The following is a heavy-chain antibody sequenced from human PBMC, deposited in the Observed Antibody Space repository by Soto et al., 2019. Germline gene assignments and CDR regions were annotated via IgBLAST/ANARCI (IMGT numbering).Heavy chain of an antibody. J-gene: IGHJ4*02. D-gene: IGHD3-16*01. CDR3: ARDPWAADY. V-gene: IGHV3-66*01. CDR2: IYSGGST. Sequence: ESGGGLVQPGGSLRLSCAASGFTVSTKYMSWVRQAPGKGLECVSVIYSGGSTFYADSVRGRFTISRDNSKNTVNLQMNSLRAEDTAVYYCARDPWAADYWGQGTLVTVSS. CDR1: GFTVSTKY.